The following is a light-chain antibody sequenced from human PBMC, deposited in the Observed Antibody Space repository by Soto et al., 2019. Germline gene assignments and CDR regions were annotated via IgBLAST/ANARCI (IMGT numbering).Light chain of an antibody. Sequence: DIQMTQSPSSVSAFVGDRVTITCRASQGISRSLAWYQQKSGEAPKLLIYAASLLQSGVPSRFSGSGSGTDFTLTITRLQPEDFATYYCQQANIFPFTFGPGTKVEIK. CDR1: QGISRS. J-gene: IGKJ3*01. CDR2: AAS. CDR3: QQANIFPFT. V-gene: IGKV1-12*01.